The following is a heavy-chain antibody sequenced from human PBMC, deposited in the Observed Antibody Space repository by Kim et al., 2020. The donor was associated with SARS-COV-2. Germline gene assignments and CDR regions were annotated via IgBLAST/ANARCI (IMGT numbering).Heavy chain of an antibody. Sequence: GGSLRLSCVASGFTVSSNYMSWVRQAPGKGLEWVSIIYTGGSAYYADSVKGRFTISRDNSKNTLYLQMNSLRAEDTAVYYCARGRYDSGWGDYWGQGTLVTVSS. CDR2: IYTGGSA. CDR1: GFTVSSNY. V-gene: IGHV3-66*01. D-gene: IGHD6-19*01. CDR3: ARGRYDSGWGDY. J-gene: IGHJ4*02.